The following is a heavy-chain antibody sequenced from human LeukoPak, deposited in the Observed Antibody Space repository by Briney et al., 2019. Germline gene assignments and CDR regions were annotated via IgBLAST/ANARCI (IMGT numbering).Heavy chain of an antibody. D-gene: IGHD6-19*01. CDR2: IYYSGSS. V-gene: IGHV4-59*01. CDR3: ARGPIADGSGWDYYYYYYMDV. J-gene: IGHJ6*03. Sequence: SETLSLTCTVSGGSISSYFWNWIRQPPGRGLEWIGYIYYSGSSNYNPSLKSRVTLSVNTSKNQFSLKVSSVTAADTAVYYCARGPIADGSGWDYYYYYYMDVWGKGTTVTVSS. CDR1: GGSISSYF.